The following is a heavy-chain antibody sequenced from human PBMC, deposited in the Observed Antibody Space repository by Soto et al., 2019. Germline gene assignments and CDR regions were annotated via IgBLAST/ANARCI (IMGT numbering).Heavy chain of an antibody. J-gene: IGHJ3*02. Sequence: QVQLVQSGAEVRKPGSSVKVSCEASVGSFNNYVISWLRQAPGQGLEWMGGIIPNYEAANYAQKFRGRLTITADKAPNTAYMEMNSLRPEDTATYYCARYWNAGTLYGAFDIWGQGTTVIVS. D-gene: IGHD4-17*01. CDR3: ARYWNAGTLYGAFDI. CDR2: IIPNYEAA. V-gene: IGHV1-69*06. CDR1: VGSFNNYV.